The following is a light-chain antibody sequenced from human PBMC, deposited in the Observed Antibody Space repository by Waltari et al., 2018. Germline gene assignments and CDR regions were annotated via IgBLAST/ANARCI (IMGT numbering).Light chain of an antibody. Sequence: EIVLTQSPGTLSLSPGDRATLSCRASQSVGTSLAWYQQKPGQAPRLLIYHVSVWATGIPDRFSGGGSGTDFSLTISRLEPEDFAVYYCQMYVRLPATFGQGTKVEVK. V-gene: IGKV3-20*01. CDR1: QSVGTS. J-gene: IGKJ1*01. CDR3: QMYVRLPAT. CDR2: HVS.